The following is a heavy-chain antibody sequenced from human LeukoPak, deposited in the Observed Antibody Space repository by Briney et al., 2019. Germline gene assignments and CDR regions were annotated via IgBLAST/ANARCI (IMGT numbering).Heavy chain of an antibody. CDR2: ISYHGSDK. CDR1: GFTFSTYA. Sequence: PGTSLRLSCVATGFTFSTYAMHWVRKAPGKGLEWVAVISYHGSDKYYVDSVKGRFTISRDNSKNTLYLQMNSLRTEETAVFYCARAINSAWHNIDYWGQGTLITVSS. CDR3: ARAINSAWHNIDY. D-gene: IGHD2/OR15-2a*01. V-gene: IGHV3-30*04. J-gene: IGHJ4*02.